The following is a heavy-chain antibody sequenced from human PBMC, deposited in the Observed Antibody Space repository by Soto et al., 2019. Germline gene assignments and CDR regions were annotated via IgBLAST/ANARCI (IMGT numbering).Heavy chain of an antibody. D-gene: IGHD4-17*01. Sequence: PGGSLRLSCAASGFTFSSYAMHWVRQAPGKGLEWVAVISYDGSNKYYADSVKGRFTISRDNSKNTLYLQMNSLRAEDTAVYYCARDRTSHDYGDYGTWYYYYGMDVWGQGTTVTVSS. J-gene: IGHJ6*02. CDR1: GFTFSSYA. CDR2: ISYDGSNK. V-gene: IGHV3-30-3*01. CDR3: ARDRTSHDYGDYGTWYYYYGMDV.